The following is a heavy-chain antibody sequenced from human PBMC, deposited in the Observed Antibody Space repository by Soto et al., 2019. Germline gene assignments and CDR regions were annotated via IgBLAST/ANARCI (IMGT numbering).Heavy chain of an antibody. D-gene: IGHD6-19*01. J-gene: IGHJ4*02. Sequence: GGSLRLSCTASGFTFSSYGMNWVRQAPGKGLEWVSSISSSSSTIYYADSARGRFTISRDNAKNSLYLQMNSLRDEDTTVYYCAREISVAGGHFDYWGQGT. CDR3: AREISVAGGHFDY. V-gene: IGHV3-48*02. CDR2: ISSSSSTI. CDR1: GFTFSSYG.